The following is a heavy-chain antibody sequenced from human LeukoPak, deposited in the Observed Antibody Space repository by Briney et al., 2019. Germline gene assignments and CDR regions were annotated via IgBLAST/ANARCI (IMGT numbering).Heavy chain of an antibody. Sequence: SETLSLACTVSGGSISSYYWSWIRQPPGKGLEWIGHIYYSGSTNYNPSLKSRVTISVDTSKNQFSLKLSSVTAADTAVYYCARHSSGWYGDAFDIWGQGTMVTVSS. V-gene: IGHV4-59*08. CDR3: ARHSSGWYGDAFDI. D-gene: IGHD6-19*01. J-gene: IGHJ3*02. CDR1: GGSISSYY. CDR2: IYYSGST.